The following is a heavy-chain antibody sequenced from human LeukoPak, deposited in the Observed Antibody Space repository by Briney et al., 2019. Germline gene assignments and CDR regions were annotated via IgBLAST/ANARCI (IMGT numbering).Heavy chain of an antibody. CDR2: IYYSGST. V-gene: IGHV4-39*01. CDR3: AKEAATRNWFDP. CDR1: GGSISSSSYY. J-gene: IGHJ5*02. Sequence: SETLSLTCTVSGGSISSSSYYWGWIRQPPGKGREWIGSIYYSGSTYYNPSLKSRVTISVDTSKKQFSLKLSSVTAADTAVYYCAKEAATRNWFDPWGQGTLVTVSS. D-gene: IGHD2-15*01.